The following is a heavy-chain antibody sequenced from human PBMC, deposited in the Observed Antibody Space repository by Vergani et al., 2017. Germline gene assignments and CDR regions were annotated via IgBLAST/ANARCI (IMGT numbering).Heavy chain of an antibody. CDR2: VNQDGREK. CDR1: GFISSSYW. Sequence: EGQLVESGGDWVQRGGSLRLSCAASGFISSSYWMSWVRQAPGKGLEWVAKVNQDGREKYYVDSVRGRCTISRDNAKNSVYLQMNSLRVEDTAVYFCVRVPLSRNGWGNYGINNDHGMDVWGQGTTVIVSS. CDR3: VRVPLSRNGWGNYGINNDHGMDV. D-gene: IGHD3-16*01. V-gene: IGHV3-7*01. J-gene: IGHJ6*02.